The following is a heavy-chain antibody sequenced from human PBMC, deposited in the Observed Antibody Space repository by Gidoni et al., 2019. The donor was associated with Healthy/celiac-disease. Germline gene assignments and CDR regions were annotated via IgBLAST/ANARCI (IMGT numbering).Heavy chain of an antibody. V-gene: IGHV3-48*02. CDR3: AREYYDILTGKYNWFDP. CDR2: ISSSSSTI. CDR1: GFTFSSYS. D-gene: IGHD3-9*01. J-gene: IGHJ5*02. Sequence: EVQLVESGGGLVQPGGSLRLSCAASGFTFSSYSMNWVRQAPGKGLEWVSYISSSSSTIYYADSVKGRFTISRDNAKNSLYLQMNSLRDEDTAVYYCAREYYDILTGKYNWFDPWGQGTLVTVSS.